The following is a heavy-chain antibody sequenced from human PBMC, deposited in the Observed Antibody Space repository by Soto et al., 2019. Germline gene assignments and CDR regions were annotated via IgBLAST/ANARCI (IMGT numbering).Heavy chain of an antibody. CDR3: ARGGADFWSGYSDY. D-gene: IGHD3-3*01. Sequence: GGSLRLSCAASGFTFSSYSMNWVRQAPGKGLEWVSYISSSSSAIYYADSVKGRFTISRDNAKNSLYLQMNSLRAEDTAVYYCARGGADFWSGYSDYWGQGTLVTVSS. V-gene: IGHV3-48*01. CDR1: GFTFSSYS. CDR2: ISSSSSAI. J-gene: IGHJ4*02.